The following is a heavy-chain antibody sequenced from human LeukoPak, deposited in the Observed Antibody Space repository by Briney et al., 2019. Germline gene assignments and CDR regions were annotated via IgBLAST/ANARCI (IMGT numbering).Heavy chain of an antibody. D-gene: IGHD2-15*01. CDR2: MSNSGST. CDR1: DGPIRSHY. V-gene: IGHV4-59*11. CDR3: GRDALVGYFSYYYIDV. Sequence: SETLSLTCTVSDGPIRSHYWTWLRHSPLKGLEWIGDMSNSGSTKYNPSLKSRVTISIDTSKSQFSLRLTSVTAADTAVYYCGRDALVGYFSYYYIDVWGKGTTVTVSS. J-gene: IGHJ6*03.